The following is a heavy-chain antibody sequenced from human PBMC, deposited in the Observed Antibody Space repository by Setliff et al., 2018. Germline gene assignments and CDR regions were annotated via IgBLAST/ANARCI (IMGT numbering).Heavy chain of an antibody. D-gene: IGHD1-26*01. CDR1: GGTFSSYA. J-gene: IGHJ4*02. Sequence: GASVKVSCKASGGTFSSYAISWVRQAPGQGLEWMGRIIPIFGTANYAQKFQGRVPITADESTSTAYMELSSLRSEDTAVYYCARVSRTIVAARGFDYWGQGTLVTVSS. V-gene: IGHV1-69*13. CDR3: ARVSRTIVAARGFDY. CDR2: IIPIFGTA.